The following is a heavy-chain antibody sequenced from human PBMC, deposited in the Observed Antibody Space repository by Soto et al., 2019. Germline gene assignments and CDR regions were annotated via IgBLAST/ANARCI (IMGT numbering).Heavy chain of an antibody. CDR3: ASSSGWWRLDV. CDR1: GDSINNGFW. D-gene: IGHD6-19*01. J-gene: IGHJ6*02. CDR2: KHHSGST. V-gene: IGHV4-4*02. Sequence: QVQLQESGPGLVKPSETLSLTCGVSGDSINNGFWWTWVRQPPGKGLEWIGEKHHSGSTNYNLSLTSRVSISLAKSKNTFSLNLSSVTAADTAVYFCASSSGWWRLDVWGQGTTVTVSS.